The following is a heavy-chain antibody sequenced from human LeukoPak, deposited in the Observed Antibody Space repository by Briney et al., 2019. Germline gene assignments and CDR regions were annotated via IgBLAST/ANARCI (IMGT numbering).Heavy chain of an antibody. D-gene: IGHD3-16*02. CDR3: AKSLGVGGYTRYKGFDQ. CDR2: ISGSGGSS. CDR1: GFTFNSFA. V-gene: IGHV3-23*01. Sequence: PGGSLRLSCAASGFTFNSFAMNWVRQAPGKGLEWVSSISGSGGSSHYADFVKGRFTISRDNSKNTLHLQMSSLRAEDTAVYYCAKSLGVGGYTRYKGFDQWGQGTPVTVSS. J-gene: IGHJ4*02.